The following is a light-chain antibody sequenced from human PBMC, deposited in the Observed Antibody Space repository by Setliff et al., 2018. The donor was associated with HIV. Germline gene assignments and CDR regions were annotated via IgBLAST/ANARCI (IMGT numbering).Light chain of an antibody. CDR2: GAS. J-gene: IGKJ4*01. V-gene: IGKV3-15*01. CDR3: QQYNSWLT. CDR1: HTISSN. Sequence: EVVMTQSPATLSVSPGETATLSCRASHTISSNLAWYQQKPGQAPRLLMYGASTRATGIPARFSGSGSGTEFTLTISGLQSEDFAIYYCQQYNSWLTFGGGTKVDIK.